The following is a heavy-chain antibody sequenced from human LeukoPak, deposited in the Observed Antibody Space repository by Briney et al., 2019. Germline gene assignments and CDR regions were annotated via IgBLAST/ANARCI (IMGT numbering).Heavy chain of an antibody. CDR3: ANDVVFSGVTTKGYFDY. D-gene: IGHD5-12*01. J-gene: IGHJ4*02. CDR1: GFTFSSYA. CDR2: ISGGGGST. V-gene: IGHV3-23*01. Sequence: GGSLRLSCAASGFTFSSYAMSWVRQAPGKGLEWVSAISGGGGSTYYADSVKGRFTISRDNSKNTLYLQMNSLRAEDTAVYYCANDVVFSGVTTKGYFDYWGQGTLVTVSS.